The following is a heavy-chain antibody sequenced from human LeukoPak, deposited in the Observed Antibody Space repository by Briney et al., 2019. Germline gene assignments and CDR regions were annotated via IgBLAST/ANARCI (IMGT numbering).Heavy chain of an antibody. CDR3: ARELPREVTLDY. D-gene: IGHD2-21*02. CDR2: ISSDGSRA. J-gene: IGHJ4*02. V-gene: IGHV3-74*01. CDR1: GFTLTSYE. Sequence: GGSLRLSCAASGFTLTSYEMHWVRQAPGKGLVWVSRISSDGSRAGYADSVKGRFTIFRDNAKNTLYLQMNSLRAEDTAIYYCARELPREVTLDYWGQGTPVTVSS.